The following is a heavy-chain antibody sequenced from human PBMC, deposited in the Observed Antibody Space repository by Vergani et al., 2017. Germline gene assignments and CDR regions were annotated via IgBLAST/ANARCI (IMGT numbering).Heavy chain of an antibody. CDR1: GFTFDDYT. V-gene: IGHV3-43*01. CDR2: ISWDGGST. CDR3: SKYIRPAAAEYYFDY. D-gene: IGHD6-13*01. J-gene: IGHJ4*02. Sequence: EVQLVESGGVVVQPGGSLRLSCAASGFTFDDYTLHWVRQAPGKGLEWVSLISWDGGSTYYADSVKGRFTISRDNSKNSLYLQMNSLRTEDTALYYCSKYIRPAAAEYYFDYWGQGPLVTVSS.